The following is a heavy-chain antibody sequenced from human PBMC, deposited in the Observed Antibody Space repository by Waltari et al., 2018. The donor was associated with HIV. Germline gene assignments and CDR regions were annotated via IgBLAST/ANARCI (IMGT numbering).Heavy chain of an antibody. D-gene: IGHD5-18*01. CDR3: AKGGTSGYTFGFGR. Sequence: EVQLVESGGGLVQPGGSLRLSCAASGFTFSSYWMHWVRQAPGKGLGGVARINRYGSITSHANSVKGRFTISRDNARNTLYLQMNSLGAEDTAMYYCAKGGTSGYTFGFGRWGQGTLVTVSS. V-gene: IGHV3-74*01. CDR1: GFTFSSYW. J-gene: IGHJ1*01. CDR2: INRYGSIT.